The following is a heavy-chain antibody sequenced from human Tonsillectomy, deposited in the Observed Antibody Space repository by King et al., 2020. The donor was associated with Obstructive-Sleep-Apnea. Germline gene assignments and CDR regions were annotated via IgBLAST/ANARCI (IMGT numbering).Heavy chain of an antibody. J-gene: IGHJ4*02. CDR3: ARGPGSAFSSTWYFFDY. D-gene: IGHD6-13*01. Sequence: QLQESGPGLVKPSETLSLTCTVSGGSITSYYWSWVRQPVWKGLEWIGRIYISGSTNYSPSLKGRVAMSVDTSKNQFSLKLISVTAADTAVYYCARGPGSAFSSTWYFFDYWGQGTLVTVSS. CDR2: IYISGST. CDR1: GGSITSYY. V-gene: IGHV4-4*07.